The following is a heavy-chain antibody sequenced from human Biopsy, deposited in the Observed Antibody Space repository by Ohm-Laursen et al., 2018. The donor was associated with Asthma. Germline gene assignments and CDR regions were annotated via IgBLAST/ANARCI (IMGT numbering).Heavy chain of an antibody. CDR3: ARDLAGSCTSASCYGFDS. V-gene: IGHV4-31*11. CDR1: GGPINSGAFY. D-gene: IGHD2-2*01. CDR2: INHSGNT. J-gene: IGHJ5*01. Sequence: TLSLTCAVSGGPINSGAFYWSWVRQHPGKGPEWIGYINHSGNTYYNPSLKSRVFISMETSKNQFSLKLTSVTAADSALYYCARDLAGSCTSASCYGFDSWGQGAQVTVSS.